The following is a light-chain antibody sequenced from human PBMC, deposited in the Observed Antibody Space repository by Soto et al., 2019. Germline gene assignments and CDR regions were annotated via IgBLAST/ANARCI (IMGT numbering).Light chain of an antibody. CDR3: QQYGSSART. Sequence: EIVLTQSPGTLSLSPGERATLSCRASQSVSSSYLAWYQQKPGQAPRLLIYGASSRATGIPDRFSGSGSGIDFTLTISRLETEECAVYCWQQYGSSARTFGGGTKVEIK. J-gene: IGKJ4*01. CDR1: QSVSSSY. V-gene: IGKV3-20*01. CDR2: GAS.